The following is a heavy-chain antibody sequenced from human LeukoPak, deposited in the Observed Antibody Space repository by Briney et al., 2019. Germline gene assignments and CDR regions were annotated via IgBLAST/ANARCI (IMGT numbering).Heavy chain of an antibody. CDR2: ISRNTGSI. CDR3: AKEIGPHYYYGSGSIYYYYYGMDV. J-gene: IGHJ6*02. Sequence: PGGSLTLSCAPSGFTFDDYAMHWVRQAPEKGLEWVSGISRNTGSIGYADSVKGRFTISRDHAKNSLYLQMNSLRAEDTAWYYCAKEIGPHYYYGSGSIYYYYYGMDVWGQGTTVTVSS. D-gene: IGHD3-10*01. CDR1: GFTFDDYA. V-gene: IGHV3-9*01.